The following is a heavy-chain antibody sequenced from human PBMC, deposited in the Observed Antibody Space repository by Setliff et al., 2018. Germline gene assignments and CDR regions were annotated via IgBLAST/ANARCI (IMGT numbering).Heavy chain of an antibody. CDR2: INHSGSS. CDR3: ARGRIAVAGTGVGPFDY. D-gene: IGHD6-19*01. V-gene: IGHV4-34*01. CDR1: GGTFSDYY. J-gene: IGHJ4*02. Sequence: PSETLSLTCAASGGTFSDYYWTWIRQPPGKGLEWIGEINHSGSSNYNPSLKGRVTISVDTSKNQFSLKLSSVTAADTAVYYCARGRIAVAGTGVGPFDYWGQGTLVTVSS.